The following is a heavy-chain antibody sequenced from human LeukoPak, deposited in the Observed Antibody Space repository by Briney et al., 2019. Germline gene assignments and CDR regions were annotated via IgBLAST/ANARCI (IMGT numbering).Heavy chain of an antibody. CDR2: INQDGSEK. CDR3: ARVVPMPPIDY. Sequence: GGTLRLSCAASGFTFSSYWMSWVRQAPGKGLEWVANINQDGSEKYYVDSVKGRFTISRDNAKNSLYLQMNSLRAEDTAVYYCARVVPMPPIDYWGQGTLVTVSS. CDR1: GFTFSSYW. V-gene: IGHV3-7*01. J-gene: IGHJ4*02. D-gene: IGHD6-6*01.